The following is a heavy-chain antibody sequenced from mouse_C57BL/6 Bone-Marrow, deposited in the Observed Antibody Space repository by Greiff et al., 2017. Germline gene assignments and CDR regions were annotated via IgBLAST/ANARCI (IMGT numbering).Heavy chain of an antibody. V-gene: IGHV3-3*01. D-gene: IGHD1-1*01. CDR3: ARDPYYYGSSYPYAMDY. Sequence: EVQLKESGPSLVRPSQTLSLTCTVTGFSINSDCYWIWIRQFPGNKLEYIGYTFYSGITYYNPTLESRTYITRDTSKNQFSLKLSSVTTEDTATYYCARDPYYYGSSYPYAMDYWGQGTSVTVSS. CDR1: GFSINSDCY. J-gene: IGHJ4*01. CDR2: TFYSGIT.